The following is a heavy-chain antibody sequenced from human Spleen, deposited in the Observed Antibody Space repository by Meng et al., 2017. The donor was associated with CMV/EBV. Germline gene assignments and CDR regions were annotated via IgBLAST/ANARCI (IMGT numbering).Heavy chain of an antibody. CDR3: ARAIRMYSSSWNFDY. Sequence: ASVKVSCKASGYTFTSYGISWVRQAPGQGLEWMGIINPSGGSTSYAQKFQGRVTMTRDTSTSTVYMELSSLRSEDTAVYYCARAIRMYSSSWNFDYWGQGTLVTVSS. CDR2: INPSGGST. J-gene: IGHJ4*02. V-gene: IGHV1-46*01. CDR1: GYTFTSYG. D-gene: IGHD6-13*01.